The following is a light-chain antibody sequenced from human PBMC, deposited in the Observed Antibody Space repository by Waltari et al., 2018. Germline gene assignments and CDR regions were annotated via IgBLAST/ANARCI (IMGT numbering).Light chain of an antibody. CDR2: EVS. V-gene: IGLV2-14*01. Sequence: QSALTQPASVPGSPGQSLTISCTGTDSDVGAYNFFSWYRQHPGKAPHLIIYEVSERPPGISDRFSGSKSDNTASLTISGLQADDEAVYYCSSYTTSNAPGVFGTGTKVTVL. CDR3: SSYTTSNAPGV. J-gene: IGLJ1*01. CDR1: DSDVGAYNF.